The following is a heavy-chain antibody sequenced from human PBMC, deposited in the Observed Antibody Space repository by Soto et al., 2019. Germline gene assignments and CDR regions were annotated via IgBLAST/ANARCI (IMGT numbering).Heavy chain of an antibody. CDR2: ISYDGGLQ. J-gene: IGHJ4*02. D-gene: IGHD5-18*01. Sequence: QAHLVESGGGVVQPGRSLSLSCAASGFTFTSYGMHWVRQAPGTRLEWVAVISYDGGLQHYADSVKGRFTISRDNSKNMVLLQMNNLRAEDTAVYYCVSDRGYGHASVPYSWGQGTLVSVSS. V-gene: IGHV3-30*03. CDR3: VSDRGYGHASVPYS. CDR1: GFTFTSYG.